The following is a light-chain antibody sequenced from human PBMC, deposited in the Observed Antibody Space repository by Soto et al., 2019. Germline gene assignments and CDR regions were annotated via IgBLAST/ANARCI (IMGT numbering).Light chain of an antibody. V-gene: IGKV3-11*01. CDR3: QQSSIPLT. CDR1: QSVSSY. CDR2: DAS. Sequence: MVITRSPATLSVSPGEIATVSCRASQSVSSYLAWYQQKPGQAPRLLIYDASNRATGIPARFSGSGSGTDFTLTIRRLETEDFAVYYCQQSSIPLTFGGGTKVDIK. J-gene: IGKJ4*01.